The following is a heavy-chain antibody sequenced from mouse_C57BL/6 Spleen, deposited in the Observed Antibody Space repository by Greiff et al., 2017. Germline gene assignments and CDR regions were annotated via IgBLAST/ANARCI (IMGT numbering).Heavy chain of an antibody. CDR3: ARNGYYGSSYLYFDY. D-gene: IGHD1-1*01. CDR1: GFTFSSYG. Sequence: EVKLVESGGDLVKPGGSLKLSCAASGFTFSSYGMSWVRQTPDKRLEWVATISSGGSYTYYTDSVKGRFTISKDNAKNTLYLQMSSLKSEDTAVYDCARNGYYGSSYLYFDYWGQGTTLTVSS. J-gene: IGHJ2*01. V-gene: IGHV5-6*01. CDR2: ISSGGSYT.